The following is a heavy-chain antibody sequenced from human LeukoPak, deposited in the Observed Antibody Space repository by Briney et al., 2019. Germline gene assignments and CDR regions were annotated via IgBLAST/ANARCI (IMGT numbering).Heavy chain of an antibody. Sequence: PGGSLRLSCAASGFTFSNYEMNWVRQAPGKGLEWVSYISSSGSTIYYADSVKGRFTISRDNSKDTLYLQMNSLRAEDTAVYYCAKFQRVGNSGWYRDGLHIWGQGTMVTVSS. D-gene: IGHD6-19*01. CDR2: ISSSGSTI. J-gene: IGHJ3*02. CDR3: AKFQRVGNSGWYRDGLHI. V-gene: IGHV3-48*03. CDR1: GFTFSNYE.